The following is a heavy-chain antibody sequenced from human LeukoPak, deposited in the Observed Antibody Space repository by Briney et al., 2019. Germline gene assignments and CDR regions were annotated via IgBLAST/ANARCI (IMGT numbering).Heavy chain of an antibody. CDR2: INHSGST. D-gene: IGHD2-15*01. Sequence: SETLSLTCAVYGGSFSGYYWSWIRQPPGKGLEWIGEINHSGSTNYNPSLKSRVTISVDTSKNQFSLKLSSVTAADTAVYYCGRVSCSGGSCYLFDYWGQGTLVTVSS. V-gene: IGHV4-34*01. J-gene: IGHJ4*02. CDR1: GGSFSGYY. CDR3: GRVSCSGGSCYLFDY.